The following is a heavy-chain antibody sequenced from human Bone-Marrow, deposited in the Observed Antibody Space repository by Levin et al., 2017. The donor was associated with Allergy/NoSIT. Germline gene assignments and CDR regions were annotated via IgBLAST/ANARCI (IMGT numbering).Heavy chain of an antibody. V-gene: IGHV3-30*18. Sequence: GGSLRLSCAASGFTFSSYGMHWVRQAPGKGLEWVAFISYDGTNKYYGDSVKGRFTISRDSPKKTLHLQMNSLRAEDTAVYYCAKEYGRKMDVWGQGTTVTVSS. CDR2: ISYDGTNK. CDR3: AKEYGRKMDV. J-gene: IGHJ6*02. CDR1: GFTFSSYG. D-gene: IGHD3-10*01.